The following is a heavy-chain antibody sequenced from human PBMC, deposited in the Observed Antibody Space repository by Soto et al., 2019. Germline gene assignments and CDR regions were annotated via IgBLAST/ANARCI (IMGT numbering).Heavy chain of an antibody. CDR1: GFVFKMYY. Sequence: PVGSLRLSCEASGFVFKMYYMHWVRQVPGKGPEWVSRISDDGKITIYADSVKDRFTISRDNAKDTLYLQLDNLRGDDTGLYYCIRGPRASSSGTGAYWGQGTQVTVSS. CDR2: ISDDGKIT. V-gene: IGHV3-74*01. J-gene: IGHJ4*02. CDR3: IRGPRASSSGTGAY. D-gene: IGHD2-2*01.